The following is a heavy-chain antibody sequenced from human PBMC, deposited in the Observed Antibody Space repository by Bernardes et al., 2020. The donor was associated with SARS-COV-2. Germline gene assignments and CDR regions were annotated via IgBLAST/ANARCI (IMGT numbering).Heavy chain of an antibody. CDR1: GFTFDDYG. D-gene: IGHD5-18*01. CDR2: INRNGGRT. V-gene: IGHV3-20*04. Sequence: GGSLRLSRAASGFTFDDYGMSWVRQAPGKGLEWVSGINRNGGRTGYADSVKGRFTISRDNAKNSLHLQVNSLRAEDTALYYCVRGYFYGPFDYWGQGILVTVSS. J-gene: IGHJ4*02. CDR3: VRGYFYGPFDY.